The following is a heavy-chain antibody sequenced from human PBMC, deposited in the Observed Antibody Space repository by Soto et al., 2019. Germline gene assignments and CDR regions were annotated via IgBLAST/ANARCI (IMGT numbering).Heavy chain of an antibody. CDR3: ARLGCSGGSCPFDP. CDR1: GGSISSYY. Sequence: QVQLQESGPGLVKPSETLSLTCTVSGGSISSYYWSWIRQPPGKGLEHIGYIYYSGSTNYNPSLKRRVTISVDTSKNQFSLNLNSVTAADTAVYYCARLGCSGGSCPFDPWGQGTLVTVSS. D-gene: IGHD2-15*01. J-gene: IGHJ5*02. CDR2: IYYSGST. V-gene: IGHV4-59*08.